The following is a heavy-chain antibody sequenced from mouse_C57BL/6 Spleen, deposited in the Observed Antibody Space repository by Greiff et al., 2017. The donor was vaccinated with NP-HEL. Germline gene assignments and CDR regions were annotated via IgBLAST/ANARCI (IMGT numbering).Heavy chain of an antibody. CDR1: GYSITSGYY. J-gene: IGHJ1*03. CDR3: ASGGDWYFDV. V-gene: IGHV3-6*01. CDR2: ISYDGSN. Sequence: EVKLVESGPGLVKPSQSLSLTCSVTGYSITSGYYWNWIRQFPGNKLEWMGYISYDGSNNYNPSLKNRISITRDTSKNQFFLKLNSVTTEDTATYYCASGGDWYFDVWGTGTTVTVSS.